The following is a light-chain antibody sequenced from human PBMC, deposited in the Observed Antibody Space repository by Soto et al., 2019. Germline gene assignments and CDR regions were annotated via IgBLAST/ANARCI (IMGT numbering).Light chain of an antibody. Sequence: EIVMTQSPATLSVSPGERVTLSCRASQSVSSYLAWYQQKPGQAPRLLIYDASSRATGIPVRFSGSGSGTEFTLTISSLQSEDFGVYYCQQYGTSLRGTFGQGTKV. CDR2: DAS. V-gene: IGKV3-15*01. CDR1: QSVSSY. CDR3: QQYGTSLRGT. J-gene: IGKJ1*01.